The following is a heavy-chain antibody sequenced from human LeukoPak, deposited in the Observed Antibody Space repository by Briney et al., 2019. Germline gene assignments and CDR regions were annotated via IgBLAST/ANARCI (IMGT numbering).Heavy chain of an antibody. CDR2: TTSKNEI. D-gene: IGHD2-15*01. CDR3: VKARLTLGGSDY. Sequence: PGGSLRLSCAASGFIFNDHDMHWVRQAPGKGLEWVSSTTSKNEIHFADSVRGRFTISRDNAKNSLYLQMNSLRAEDTALYYCVKARLTLGGSDYWGQGTLVTVSS. V-gene: IGHV3-69-1*01. CDR1: GFIFNDHD. J-gene: IGHJ4*02.